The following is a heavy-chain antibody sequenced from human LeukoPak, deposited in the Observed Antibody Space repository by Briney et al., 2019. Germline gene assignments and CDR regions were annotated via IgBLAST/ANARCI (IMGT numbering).Heavy chain of an antibody. CDR2: ISGSGGNT. V-gene: IGHV3-23*01. J-gene: IGHJ4*02. D-gene: IGHD2-21*01. Sequence: GGSLRLSCAASGFTVSSYYMTWVRQAPGKGLEWVSVISGSGGNTYYADSVKGRFTISRDNSENTLHLQMSSLRAEDTAVYYCGKGHKVSIATNYFDHWGQGTLVTVSS. CDR1: GFTVSSYY. CDR3: GKGHKVSIATNYFDH.